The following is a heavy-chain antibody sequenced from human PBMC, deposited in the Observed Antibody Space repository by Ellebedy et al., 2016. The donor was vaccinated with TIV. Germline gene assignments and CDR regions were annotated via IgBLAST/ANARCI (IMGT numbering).Heavy chain of an antibody. CDR1: GFTFSSYG. CDR2: IWNDGNKK. CDR3: ARDGSTSGWFDIDY. Sequence: GESLKISCAPSGFTFSSYGMHWVRQAPGKGLEWVAVIWNDGNKKYYADFVKGRFTISKDNSKNRLYLQMNSLRAEDTAVYYCARDGSTSGWFDIDYWGRGTLVTVSS. J-gene: IGHJ4*02. V-gene: IGHV3-33*01. D-gene: IGHD6-19*01.